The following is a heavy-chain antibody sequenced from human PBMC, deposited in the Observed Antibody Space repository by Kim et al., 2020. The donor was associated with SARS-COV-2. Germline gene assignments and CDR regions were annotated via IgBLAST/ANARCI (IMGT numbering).Heavy chain of an antibody. D-gene: IGHD6-19*01. V-gene: IGHV4-59*01. CDR1: GGSISSYY. CDR2: IYYSGST. Sequence: SETLSLTCTVSGGSISSYYWSWIRQPPGKGLEWIGYIYYSGSTNYNTSLKSRVTISVDTSKNQFSLKLSSVTAADTAVYYCARYYSSGWFGNWFDPWGQGTLVTVSS. CDR3: ARYYSSGWFGNWFDP. J-gene: IGHJ5*02.